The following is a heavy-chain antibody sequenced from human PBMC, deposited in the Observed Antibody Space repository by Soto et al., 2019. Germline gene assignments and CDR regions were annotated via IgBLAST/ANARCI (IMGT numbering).Heavy chain of an antibody. CDR2: MNPNSGNT. Sequence: ASVKVSCKASGYTFTSYDINWVRQATGQGLEWMGWMNPNSGNTGYAQKFQGRVTMTRNTSISTAYMELSSLRSEDTAVYYCARAGRGERITMIVVVPFDYWGQGTLVTVS. V-gene: IGHV1-8*01. CDR1: GYTFTSYD. J-gene: IGHJ4*02. D-gene: IGHD3-22*01. CDR3: ARAGRGERITMIVVVPFDY.